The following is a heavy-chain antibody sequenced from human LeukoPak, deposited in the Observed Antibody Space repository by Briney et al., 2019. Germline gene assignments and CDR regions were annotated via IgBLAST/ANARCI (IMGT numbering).Heavy chain of an antibody. D-gene: IGHD1-1*01. CDR1: GFTFSSYA. V-gene: IGHV3-64*01. CDR2: ISSNGGST. CDR3: ARDGVPGTYYYYYMDV. Sequence: PGGSLRLSCAASGFTFSSYAMHWVRQAPGKGLEYVSAISSNGGSTYYANSVKGRFTTSRDSSKNTLYLQMGSLRAEDMAVYYCARDGVPGTYYYYYMDVWGKGTTVTVSS. J-gene: IGHJ6*03.